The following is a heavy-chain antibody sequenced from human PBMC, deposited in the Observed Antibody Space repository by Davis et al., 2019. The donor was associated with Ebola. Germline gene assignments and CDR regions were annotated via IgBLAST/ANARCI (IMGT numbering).Heavy chain of an antibody. Sequence: GESLKISCRISGYMFSTSWITWVRQVPGQGLEWMGRIDPSDSSATYSPSFQGPVTFSTDTSTDTAYLQWSDLKPSDSAIYYCARSPYGDRSDFWGQGTPVSVSS. J-gene: IGHJ4*02. CDR3: ARSPYGDRSDF. V-gene: IGHV5-10-1*01. D-gene: IGHD4/OR15-4a*01. CDR2: IDPSDSSA. CDR1: GYMFSTSW.